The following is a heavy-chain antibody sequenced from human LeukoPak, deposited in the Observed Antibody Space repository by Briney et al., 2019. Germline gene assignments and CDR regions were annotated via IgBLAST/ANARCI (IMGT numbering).Heavy chain of an antibody. CDR2: INHSGYT. CDR3: ARLSPSDPPNALDI. D-gene: IGHD2-21*02. CDR1: GGSFSDYY. V-gene: IGHV4-34*01. Sequence: SETLSLTCAVYGGSFSDYYWSWIRQPPGQGLEWIGEINHSGYTNYNPSLKSRVTISVDTSKNQFSLKLSSVTAADTAVYYCARLSPSDPPNALDIWGQETMVYVSS. J-gene: IGHJ3*02.